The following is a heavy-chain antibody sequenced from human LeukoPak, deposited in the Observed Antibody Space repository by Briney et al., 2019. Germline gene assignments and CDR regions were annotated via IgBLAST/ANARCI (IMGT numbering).Heavy chain of an antibody. CDR2: IYYDGST. CDR3: ASSVWWPYYFDY. CDR1: GGSIRGNGYY. J-gene: IGHJ4*02. Sequence: PSETLSLTCTVSGGSIRGNGYYWGWIRQAPGKGLEWIGSIYYDGSTYYNPPLKSRVTISVDTPKNYFSLKLSSVTAADTAVYYCASSVWWPYYFDYWGQGTLVTVSS. V-gene: IGHV4-39*02. D-gene: IGHD4/OR15-4a*01.